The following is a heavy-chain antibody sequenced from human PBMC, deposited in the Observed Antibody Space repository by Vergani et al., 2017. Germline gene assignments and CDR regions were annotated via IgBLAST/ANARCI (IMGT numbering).Heavy chain of an antibody. J-gene: IGHJ3*02. D-gene: IGHD6-19*01. Sequence: QVQLQESGPGLVKPSQTLSLTCTVSGGSISSGSYYWSWIRQPAGKGLEWMGRIYTSGSTNYNPSLNSRVTISVDPSKNQYSLKLSFVTAAATAVYYCAAAGYSSGWYSNQDAFDIWGQGTMVTVSS. CDR1: GGSISSGSYY. CDR3: AAAGYSSGWYSNQDAFDI. CDR2: IYTSGST. V-gene: IGHV4-61*02.